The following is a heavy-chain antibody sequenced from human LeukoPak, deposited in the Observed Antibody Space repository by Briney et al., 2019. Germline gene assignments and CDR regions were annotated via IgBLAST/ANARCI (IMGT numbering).Heavy chain of an antibody. Sequence: GGSLRLSCAVSGFTFSTYAMSWVRQAPGKGLEWVSAISGSGGTTNYADSVKGRFTISRDNSKNTLYLQMDSLRAEDTAAYYCASWLAQRSFDYWGQGTLVTVSS. J-gene: IGHJ4*02. V-gene: IGHV3-23*01. D-gene: IGHD6-19*01. CDR1: GFTFSTYA. CDR2: ISGSGGTT. CDR3: ASWLAQRSFDY.